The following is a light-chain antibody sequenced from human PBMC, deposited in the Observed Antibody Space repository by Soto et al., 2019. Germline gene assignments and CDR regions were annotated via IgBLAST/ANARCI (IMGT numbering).Light chain of an antibody. V-gene: IGLV1-40*01. CDR1: SSNIGANYD. J-gene: IGLJ1*01. Sequence: QSVLTQPPSVSGAPGQRVTISCTGSSSNIGANYDVHWYQQRPGSAPKLLIFANTNRPSGVPDRFSGSKSGNTASLTVSGLQAEDEADYYCSSYAGTNNYVFGTGTKV. CDR2: ANT. CDR3: SSYAGTNNYV.